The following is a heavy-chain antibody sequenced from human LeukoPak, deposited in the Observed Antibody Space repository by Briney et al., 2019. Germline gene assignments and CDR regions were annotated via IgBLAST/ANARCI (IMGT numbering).Heavy chain of an antibody. Sequence: GGSLRLSCAASGFSFSNYAMTWVRQAPGKGLDWVSGISAGGGTTYYADSVKGRFTISRDNSRSTLYLQMNSLRAEDTAVYYCARVVYYFYYIDVWGKGTTVTVSS. J-gene: IGHJ6*03. CDR3: ARVVYYFYYIDV. CDR2: ISAGGGTT. CDR1: GFSFSNYA. V-gene: IGHV3-23*01.